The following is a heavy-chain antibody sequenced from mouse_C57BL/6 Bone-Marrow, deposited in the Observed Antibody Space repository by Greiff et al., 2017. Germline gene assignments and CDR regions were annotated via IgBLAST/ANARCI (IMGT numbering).Heavy chain of an antibody. CDR1: GYTFTDYY. D-gene: IGHD1-1*01. CDR3: AIITTVVPFAY. Sequence: EVQLQQSGPVLVKPGASVKMSCKASGYTFTDYYMNWVKQSHGKSLEWIGVINPYNGGTSYNQKFKGKATLTVDKSSSTAYMELNSLTSEDSAVYYCAIITTVVPFAYWGQGTLVTVSA. V-gene: IGHV1-19*01. CDR2: INPYNGGT. J-gene: IGHJ3*01.